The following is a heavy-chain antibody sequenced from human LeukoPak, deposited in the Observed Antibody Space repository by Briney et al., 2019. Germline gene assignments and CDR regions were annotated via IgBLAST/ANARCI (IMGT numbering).Heavy chain of an antibody. J-gene: IGHJ5*02. CDR3: ARVGSHTVPRNRWFDP. D-gene: IGHD1-14*01. V-gene: IGHV4-30-2*01. CDR1: GGSISSGGYS. Sequence: PSETLSLTCAVSGGSISSGGYSWSWIRQPPGKGLEWIGYIYHSGSTYYNPSLKSRVTISVDRSKNQFSLKLSSVTAADTAVYYCARVGSHTVPRNRWFDPWGQGTLVTVSS. CDR2: IYHSGST.